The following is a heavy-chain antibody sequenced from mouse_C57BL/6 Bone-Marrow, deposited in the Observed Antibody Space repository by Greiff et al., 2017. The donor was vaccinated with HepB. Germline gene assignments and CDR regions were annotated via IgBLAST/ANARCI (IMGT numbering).Heavy chain of an antibody. CDR2: IDPSDSYT. CDR3: VRRRFPYYFDD. J-gene: IGHJ2*01. CDR1: GYTFTSHW. V-gene: IGHV1-69*01. Sequence: QVQLQQPGAELVMPGASVMLSCKASGYTFTSHWMHWVKQRPGQGLEWIGEIDPSDSYTNYNQTFKGKSTLTVDKSSSTAYMQLSSLTSEDSAVYYCVRRRFPYYFDDWGQGTTLTVSS.